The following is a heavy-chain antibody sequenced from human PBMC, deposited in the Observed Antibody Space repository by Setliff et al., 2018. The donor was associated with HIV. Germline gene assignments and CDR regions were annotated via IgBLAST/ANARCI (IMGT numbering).Heavy chain of an antibody. CDR1: GYTFTDYY. J-gene: IGHJ3*02. D-gene: IGHD2-2*01. CDR3: ASDIAMIPAASQVGGFDI. Sequence: ASVKVSCKASGYTFTDYYIHWVRQAPGQGLEWMGWINPNSGGTNYAQKFQGRVTITRDTSISTTYMELSRLTSDDTAVYYCASDIAMIPAASQVGGFDIWGQGTMVTVSS. CDR2: INPNSGGT. V-gene: IGHV1-2*02.